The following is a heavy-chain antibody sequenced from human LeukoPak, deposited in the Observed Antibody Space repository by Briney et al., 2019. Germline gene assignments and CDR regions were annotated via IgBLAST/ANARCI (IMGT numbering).Heavy chain of an antibody. CDR2: INHSGST. CDR3: ARGEIVVVPAAHGGFEY. CDR1: GGSFSGYY. V-gene: IGHV4-34*01. Sequence: SETLSLTCAVYGGSFSGYYWSWIRQPPGKGLEWIGEINHSGSTNYNPSLKSRVTISVDTSKNQFSLKLSSVTAADTAVYYCARGEIVVVPAAHGGFEYWGQGNLVPVFS. J-gene: IGHJ4*02. D-gene: IGHD2-2*01.